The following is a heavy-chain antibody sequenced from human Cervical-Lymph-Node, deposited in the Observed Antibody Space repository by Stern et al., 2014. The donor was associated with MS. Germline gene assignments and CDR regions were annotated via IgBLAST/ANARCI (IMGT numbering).Heavy chain of an antibody. CDR2: ILPGGSDI. J-gene: IGHJ4*02. V-gene: IGHV5-51*01. Sequence: VQLVQSGPEVKRPGESLKISCQASGYTFTSYWIGWVRQIPGTGLEWNTIILPGGSDIRYSPSFQGQVTSAADKASSTADLQWNNRKASATAIYYCARQRYFDYWGQGTLVTVSS. CDR3: ARQRYFDY. CDR1: GYTFTSYW.